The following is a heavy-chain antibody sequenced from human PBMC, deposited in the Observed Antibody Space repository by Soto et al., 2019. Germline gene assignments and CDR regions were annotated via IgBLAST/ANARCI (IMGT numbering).Heavy chain of an antibody. CDR1: GYTFTSYY. Sequence: GASVKVSCKASGYTFTSYYMHWVRQAPGQGLEWMGIINPSGGSTSYAQKFQGRVTMTRDTSTSTVYMELSSLRSEDTAVYYCARDLEFDFWSGYIRGPKTYYYGMDVWGQGTTVTVSS. CDR2: INPSGGST. D-gene: IGHD3-3*01. V-gene: IGHV1-46*01. J-gene: IGHJ6*02. CDR3: ARDLEFDFWSGYIRGPKTYYYGMDV.